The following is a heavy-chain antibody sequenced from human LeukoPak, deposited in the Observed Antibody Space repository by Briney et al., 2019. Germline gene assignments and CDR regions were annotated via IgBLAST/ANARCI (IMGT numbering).Heavy chain of an antibody. CDR1: GFTFSSYA. CDR2: ISYDGSNK. Sequence: PGGSLRLSCAASGFTFSSYAMHWVRQAPGKGLEWVAVISYDGSNKYYADSVKGRFTISRDNSKNTLYLQMNSLRAEDTAIYYCAKVHRVTMISPDAFDIWGQGTLVTVSS. J-gene: IGHJ3*02. D-gene: IGHD3-22*01. CDR3: AKVHRVTMISPDAFDI. V-gene: IGHV3-30-3*01.